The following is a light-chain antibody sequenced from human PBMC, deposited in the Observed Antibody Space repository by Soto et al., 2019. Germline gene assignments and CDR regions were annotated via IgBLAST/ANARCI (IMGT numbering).Light chain of an antibody. V-gene: IGKV3-20*01. Sequence: EFLMTQSPGTLSLSPGERATLSCRASQTVRNNYLAWYQQKPGQAPSLLIYDASSRATGIPDRFSGGGSGTDFTLTISRLEPEDFAVYYCQQFRSYPLTFGGGTKVDIK. CDR1: QTVRNNY. J-gene: IGKJ4*01. CDR3: QQFRSYPLT. CDR2: DAS.